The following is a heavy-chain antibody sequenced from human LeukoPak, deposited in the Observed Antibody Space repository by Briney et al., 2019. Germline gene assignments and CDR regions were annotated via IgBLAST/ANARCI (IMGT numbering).Heavy chain of an antibody. D-gene: IGHD3-9*01. CDR2: ISAYYGNT. CDR3: ARAWTPPGRYFDWLLPNYYYYYMDV. Sequence: ASVKVSCKASGYTFTTYAISWVRQAPGQGLEWMGWISAYYGNTTYAQKFQGRVTITRNTSISTAYMELSSLRSEDTAVYYCARAWTPPGRYFDWLLPNYYYYYMDVWGKGTTVTVSS. J-gene: IGHJ6*03. V-gene: IGHV1-18*01. CDR1: GYTFTTYA.